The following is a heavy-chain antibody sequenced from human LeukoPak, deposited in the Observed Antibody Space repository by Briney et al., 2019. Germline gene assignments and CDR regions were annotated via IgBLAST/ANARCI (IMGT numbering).Heavy chain of an antibody. Sequence: GASVKVSCKASGYTFTSYGISWVRQAPGQGLEWMGWINAYNGNTNYAQKLQGRVTMTTDTSTSTAYMELRSLRSDDTAVYYCARDHRDHAYYYDSSGYYEPFDYWGQGTLVTVSS. CDR1: GYTFTSYG. CDR3: ARDHRDHAYYYDSSGYYEPFDY. J-gene: IGHJ4*02. D-gene: IGHD3-22*01. CDR2: INAYNGNT. V-gene: IGHV1-18*01.